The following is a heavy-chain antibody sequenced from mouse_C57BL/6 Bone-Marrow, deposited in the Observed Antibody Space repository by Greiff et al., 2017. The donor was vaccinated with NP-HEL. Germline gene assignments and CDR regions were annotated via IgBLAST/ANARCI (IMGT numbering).Heavy chain of an antibody. D-gene: IGHD3-1*01. Sequence: QVQLQQPGAELVKPGASVKLSCKASGYTFTSYWMHWVKQRPGQGLEWIGMIHPNSGSTNYNEKFKSKATLTVDKASSTAYMQLSSLTSEDSAVYYCARSGGDYFDYSGQGTTLTVSS. CDR2: IHPNSGST. V-gene: IGHV1-64*01. J-gene: IGHJ2*01. CDR1: GYTFTSYW. CDR3: ARSGGDYFDY.